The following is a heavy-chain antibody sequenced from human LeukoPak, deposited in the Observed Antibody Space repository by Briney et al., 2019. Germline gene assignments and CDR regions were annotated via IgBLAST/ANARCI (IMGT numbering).Heavy chain of an antibody. Sequence: GGSLRLSCLDSTFTFSSYEMNWVRQAPGKGLEWLSYISSDSSTIYYADSVKGRFTISRYNAKNSLYLQMNSLRAEDTAVYYCARTPYYGSGSPYFDYWGQGTLVTVSS. CDR2: ISSDSSTI. CDR3: ARTPYYGSGSPYFDY. V-gene: IGHV3-48*03. D-gene: IGHD3-10*01. CDR1: TFTFSSYE. J-gene: IGHJ4*02.